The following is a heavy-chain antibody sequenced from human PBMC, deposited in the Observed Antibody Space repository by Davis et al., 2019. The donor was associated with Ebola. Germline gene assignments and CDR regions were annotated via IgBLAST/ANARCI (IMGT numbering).Heavy chain of an antibody. J-gene: IGHJ6*02. Sequence: KVSCKASGYSFSTHWIGWVRQMPGKGLEWMGIIYPGDSDTRYSPSFQGQVTISADKSISTAYLQWSSLKASDTAMYYCVRQAVAGTYYYYGMDVWGQGTTVTVSS. CDR3: VRQAVAGTYYYYGMDV. D-gene: IGHD6-19*01. CDR1: GYSFSTHW. V-gene: IGHV5-51*01. CDR2: IYPGDSDT.